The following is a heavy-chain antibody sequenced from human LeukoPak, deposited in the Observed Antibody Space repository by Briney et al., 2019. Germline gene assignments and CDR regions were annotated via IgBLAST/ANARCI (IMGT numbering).Heavy chain of an antibody. V-gene: IGHV1-46*01. CDR1: GYTFTSYY. CDR2: INPSGGST. J-gene: IGHJ6*02. D-gene: IGHD5-24*01. Sequence: EASVKVSCKASGYTFTSYYMHWVRQAPGQGLEWMGIINPSGGSTSYAQKFQGRVTMTRDTSTSTVYMELNSLRAEDTAVYYCARDRDGYNFHYYYGMDVWGQGTTVTVSS. CDR3: ARDRDGYNFHYYYGMDV.